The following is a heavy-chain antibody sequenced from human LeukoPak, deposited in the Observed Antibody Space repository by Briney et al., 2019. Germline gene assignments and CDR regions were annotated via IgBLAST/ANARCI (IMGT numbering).Heavy chain of an antibody. CDR2: ISGSGGST. Sequence: PGGSLRLSCAASGFTFSSYAMSWVRQAPGKGLEWVSAISGSGGSTYYADSVKGRFTISRDNSKNTLYPQMNSLRAEDTAVYYCAKAEAVVVPAADAFDIWGQGTMVTVSS. D-gene: IGHD2-2*01. J-gene: IGHJ3*02. CDR3: AKAEAVVVPAADAFDI. V-gene: IGHV3-23*01. CDR1: GFTFSSYA.